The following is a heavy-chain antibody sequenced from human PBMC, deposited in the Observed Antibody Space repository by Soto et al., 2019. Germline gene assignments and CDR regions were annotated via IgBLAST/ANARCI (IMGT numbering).Heavy chain of an antibody. CDR1: GFTFSSYA. Sequence: EVQLLESGGGLVQPGGSLRLSCAASGFTFSSYAMSWVRQAPGKGLEWVSAISGSGGSTYYADSVKGRFTISRDNSKNTRYLQMNSLRAEDTAVYYCASNGDYGDWYFDLWGRGTLVTVSS. D-gene: IGHD4-17*01. CDR3: ASNGDYGDWYFDL. J-gene: IGHJ2*01. V-gene: IGHV3-23*01. CDR2: ISGSGGST.